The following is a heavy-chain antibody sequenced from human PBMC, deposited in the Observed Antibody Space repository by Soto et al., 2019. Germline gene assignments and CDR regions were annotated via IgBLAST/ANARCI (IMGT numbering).Heavy chain of an antibody. J-gene: IGHJ5*02. CDR2: LYYSGNT. Sequence: QLQLQESGPGLVKPSETLSLTCTVSGGSISRSNYFWGWIRQPPGKGLEWIGSLYYSGNTYYNPTLKSRVTIAVDTSKKPCTLTLRSVTAADTAVYYCARGGGSTFNWFDPWGQGTLVTVSP. CDR1: GGSISRSNYF. CDR3: ARGGGSTFNWFDP. D-gene: IGHD2-15*01. V-gene: IGHV4-39*01.